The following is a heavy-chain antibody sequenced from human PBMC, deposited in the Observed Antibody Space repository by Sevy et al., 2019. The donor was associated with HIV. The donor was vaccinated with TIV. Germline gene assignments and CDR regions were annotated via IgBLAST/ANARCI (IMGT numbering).Heavy chain of an antibody. D-gene: IGHD6-19*01. CDR2: IYTSGST. J-gene: IGHJ4*02. V-gene: IGHV4-4*07. CDR3: ARDQVAVAENYFDY. CDR1: GGSISSYY. Sequence: SETLSLTCTVSGGSISSYYWSWIRQLAGKGLEWIGRIYTSGSTNYNPSLKSRVTMSVDTSKNQFSLKLSSVTAADTAVYYCARDQVAVAENYFDYWGQGTLVTVSS.